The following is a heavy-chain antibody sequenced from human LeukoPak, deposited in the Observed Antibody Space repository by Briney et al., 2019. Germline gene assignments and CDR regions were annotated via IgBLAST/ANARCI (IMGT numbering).Heavy chain of an antibody. V-gene: IGHV3-9*01. CDR2: ISWNSGSI. Sequence: GGSLRLSCAASGFTFDYYAMHWVRQAPGKGLEWVSGISWNSGSIGYADSVKGRFTISRYNAKNSLYLQMNSLRAEDTALYYCAKEGTYYYDSSGYLRSSYFDYWGQGTLVTVSS. J-gene: IGHJ4*02. CDR1: GFTFDYYA. CDR3: AKEGTYYYDSSGYLRSSYFDY. D-gene: IGHD3-22*01.